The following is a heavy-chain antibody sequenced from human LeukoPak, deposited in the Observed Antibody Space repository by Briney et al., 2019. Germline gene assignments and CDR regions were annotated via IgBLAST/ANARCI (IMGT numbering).Heavy chain of an antibody. CDR1: GFTFHICA. CDR3: AKDRWRTTTSALDY. V-gene: IGHV3-23*01. J-gene: IGHJ4*02. CDR2: IGSTDI. Sequence: GGSLRLSCAASGFTFHICAMSWVRQAPGKGLEWVASIGSTDIYYAGSVKGRFTVSRDNSQDTLYLQLNSLRAEDTAVYYCAKDRWRTTTSALDYWGQGTLVTVSS. D-gene: IGHD2/OR15-2a*01.